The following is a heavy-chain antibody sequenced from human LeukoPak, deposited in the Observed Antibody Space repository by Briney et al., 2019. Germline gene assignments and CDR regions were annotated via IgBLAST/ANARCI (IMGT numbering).Heavy chain of an antibody. D-gene: IGHD6-19*01. J-gene: IGHJ4*02. Sequence: ASVKVSCKASGYTFTSYDINWVRQATGQGLEWMGWMNPNSGNTGYAQKFQGRVTMTRNTSISTAYMELSNLRSEDTAVYYCARIAVAAISDSGYWGQGTLVTVSS. CDR1: GYTFTSYD. V-gene: IGHV1-8*01. CDR3: ARIAVAAISDSGY. CDR2: MNPNSGNT.